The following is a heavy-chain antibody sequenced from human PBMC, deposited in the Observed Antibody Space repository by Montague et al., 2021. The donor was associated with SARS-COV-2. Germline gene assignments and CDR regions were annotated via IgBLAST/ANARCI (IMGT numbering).Heavy chain of an antibody. CDR3: ARHRRSRYGNLAY. CDR1: GGSISSYY. J-gene: IGHJ4*02. Sequence: SETLSLTCTVSGGSISSYYWSWIRQPPGKGLEWIGYIYDSGSTNYKSSLKSRVTISVDTSKNQFSLKLNSVTAADTAVYYCARHRRSRYGNLAYWGQGTLVTASS. V-gene: IGHV4-59*08. D-gene: IGHD1-1*01. CDR2: IYDSGST.